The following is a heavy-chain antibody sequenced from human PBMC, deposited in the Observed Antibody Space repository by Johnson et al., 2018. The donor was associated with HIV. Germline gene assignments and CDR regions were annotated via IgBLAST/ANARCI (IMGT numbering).Heavy chain of an antibody. Sequence: QVQLVESGGGLIQPGGSLRLFCTASGFTVSSNYMSWVRQAPGKGLEWVAVISYDVSNKYYADSVKGRFTISRDNAKNSLYLQMNSLRAEDTAVYYCARGIEGLDAFDIWGQGTMVTVSS. CDR3: ARGIEGLDAFDI. V-gene: IGHV3-30*03. CDR2: ISYDVSNK. J-gene: IGHJ3*02. D-gene: IGHD2/OR15-2a*01. CDR1: GFTVSSNY.